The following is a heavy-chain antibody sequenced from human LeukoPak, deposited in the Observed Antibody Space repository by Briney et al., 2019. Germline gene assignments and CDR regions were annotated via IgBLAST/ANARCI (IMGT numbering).Heavy chain of an antibody. CDR2: INPSGGGT. V-gene: IGHV1-46*01. Sequence: PVASVKVSCTASGYTFTNYYIHWVRQAPGQGPEWMGLINPSGGGTSYAQKFQGRVTMTRDTSTSTVYMDLSSLRSEDTAVYYCARERVGPTTGCDYWGQGTLVIVSS. CDR1: GYTFTNYY. D-gene: IGHD1-26*01. CDR3: ARERVGPTTGCDY. J-gene: IGHJ4*02.